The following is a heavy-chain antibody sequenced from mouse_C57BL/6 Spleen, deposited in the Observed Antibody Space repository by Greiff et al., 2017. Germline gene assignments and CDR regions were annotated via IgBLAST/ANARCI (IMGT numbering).Heavy chain of an antibody. CDR1: GYTFTSYT. J-gene: IGHJ1*03. CDR3: ARTPLYCGSSDWYFEG. Sequence: VQLQQSGAELARPGASVKMSCKASGYTFTSYTMHWVKQRPGQGLEWIGYINPSSGYTKYNQTFKAKATLTAAKSSSTAYMQLSSLTSEDSAVYYCARTPLYCGSSDWYFEGWGTGTTVTGSS. V-gene: IGHV1-4*01. D-gene: IGHD1-1*01. CDR2: INPSSGYT.